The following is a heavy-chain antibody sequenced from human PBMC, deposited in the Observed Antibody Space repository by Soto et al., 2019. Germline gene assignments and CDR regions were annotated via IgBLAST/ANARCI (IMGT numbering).Heavy chain of an antibody. Sequence: QVQLVQSGAEVKKPGSSVKVSCKASGGTFSSYAISWVRQAPGQGLEWMGGIIPIFGTANYAQKFQGRVELTAYESTSTDYVELSCLRSEDTAVYYCASDRSSELGGREGPAPTYYLDYWGQGTPVTVSS. CDR1: GGTFSSYA. CDR2: IIPIFGTA. J-gene: IGHJ4*02. D-gene: IGHD6-6*01. CDR3: ASDRSSELGGREGPAPTYYLDY. V-gene: IGHV1-69*12.